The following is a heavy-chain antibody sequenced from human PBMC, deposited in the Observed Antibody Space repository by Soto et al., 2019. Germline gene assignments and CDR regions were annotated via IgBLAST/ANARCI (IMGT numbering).Heavy chain of an antibody. Sequence: SVKVSCKASGGTFSSYAISWVRQAPGQGLEWIGGIIPIFGTANYAQKFQGRVTITADESTSTAYMELSSLRSEDTAVYYCARGGAYSSSAPYYYGMDVWGQGTTVTVSS. CDR1: GGTFSSYA. CDR3: ARGGAYSSSAPYYYGMDV. CDR2: IIPIFGTA. D-gene: IGHD6-6*01. J-gene: IGHJ6*02. V-gene: IGHV1-69*13.